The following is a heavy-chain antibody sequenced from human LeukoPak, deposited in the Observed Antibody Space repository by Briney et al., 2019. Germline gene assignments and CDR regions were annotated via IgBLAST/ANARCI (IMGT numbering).Heavy chain of an antibody. CDR2: ISYDGSNK. J-gene: IGHJ5*02. CDR1: GFTFSSYA. CDR3: ARAGDVVVVAATDEWFDP. V-gene: IGHV3-30*04. D-gene: IGHD2-15*01. Sequence: GGSLRLSCAASGFTFSSYAMHWVRQAPGKGLEWVAVISYDGSNKYYADSVKGRFTISRDNSKNTLYLQMNSLRAGDTAVYYCARAGDVVVVAATDEWFDPWGQGTLVTVSS.